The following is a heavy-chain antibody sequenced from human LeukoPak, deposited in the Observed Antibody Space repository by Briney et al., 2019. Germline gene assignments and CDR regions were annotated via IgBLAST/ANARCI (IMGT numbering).Heavy chain of an antibody. CDR1: GGSFSGYY. V-gene: IGHV4-34*01. D-gene: IGHD3-22*01. CDR2: INHSGST. CDR3: ARGGYYYDSSGYPWYFDY. J-gene: IGHJ4*02. Sequence: SETLSLTCAVYGGSFSGYYWSWIRQPPGKGLEWIGEINHSGSTNYNPSLKSRVTILVDTSKNQFSLKLSSVTAADTAVYYCARGGYYYDSSGYPWYFDYWGQGTLVTVSS.